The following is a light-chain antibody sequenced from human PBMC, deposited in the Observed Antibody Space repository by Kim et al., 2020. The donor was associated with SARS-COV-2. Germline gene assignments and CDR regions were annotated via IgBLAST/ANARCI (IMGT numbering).Light chain of an antibody. CDR3: CSYAGSYTWV. V-gene: IGLV2-11*01. CDR1: SSDVGGYNY. Sequence: GQSVTISCTGTSSDVGGYNYVSRYQQHPGKAPKLMIYDVSKRPSGVPDRFSGSKSGNTASLTISGLHAEDEADYYCCSYAGSYTWVFGGGTQLTVL. CDR2: DVS. J-gene: IGLJ3*02.